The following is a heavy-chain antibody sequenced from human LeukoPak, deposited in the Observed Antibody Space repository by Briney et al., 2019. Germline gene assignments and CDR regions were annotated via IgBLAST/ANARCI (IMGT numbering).Heavy chain of an antibody. CDR1: GFTFSSYA. D-gene: IGHD6-19*01. CDR3: AKHPYSSGWYNFDY. CDR2: ISGSGGST. J-gene: IGHJ4*02. V-gene: IGHV3-23*01. Sequence: GGSLRLSCAASGFTFSSYAMSWVRQAPGKGLEWVSVISGSGGSTYYADSVKGRFIISRDNSKNTLYLQMNSLRAEDAAVYYCAKHPYSSGWYNFDYWGQGTLVTVSS.